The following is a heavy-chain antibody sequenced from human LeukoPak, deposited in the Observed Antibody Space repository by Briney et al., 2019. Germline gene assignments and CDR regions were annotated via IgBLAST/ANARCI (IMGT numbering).Heavy chain of an antibody. CDR2: INWNGGST. Sequence: GGSLRLSCAASGFTFDDYGMSWVRQAPGKGLEWVSGINWNGGSTGYADSVKGRFTISRDNAKNSLYLQMNSLRAEDTALYYCARRITMVRGVNIRXYFDYWGQGTLVTVSS. D-gene: IGHD3-10*01. J-gene: IGHJ4*02. CDR1: GFTFDDYG. CDR3: ARRITMVRGVNIRXYFDY. V-gene: IGHV3-20*04.